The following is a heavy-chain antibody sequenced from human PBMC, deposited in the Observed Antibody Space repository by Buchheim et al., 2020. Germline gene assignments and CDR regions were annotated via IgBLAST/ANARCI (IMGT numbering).Heavy chain of an antibody. CDR1: GFPFNNFA. CDR3: VRDPSQASFWYFDF. V-gene: IGHV3-23*01. Sequence: EVQVLESGGGMVQPGGSLRLSCAASGFPFNNFAFSWVRQAPGKGLEWVSAISGGGGSTYYAESVRGGFTISRDNFKNTVYLQMNSLRAEDTAMYFCVRDPSQASFWYFDFWGQGTL. J-gene: IGHJ4*02. D-gene: IGHD3-3*01. CDR2: ISGGGGST.